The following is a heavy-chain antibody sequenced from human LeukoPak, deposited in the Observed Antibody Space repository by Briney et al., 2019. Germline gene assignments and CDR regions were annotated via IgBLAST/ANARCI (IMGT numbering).Heavy chain of an antibody. J-gene: IGHJ6*02. D-gene: IGHD6-19*01. CDR3: ARGTPSSSGWLYYGMDV. V-gene: IGHV3-23*01. Sequence: GSLVLSCAASGFTFSSYAMSWVRQAPGKGLEGVSAISGSGGSTYYADSVKGRFTISRDNTKNTLYLQMNSLRAEDTAVYYCARGTPSSSGWLYYGMDVWGQGTTVTVSS. CDR2: ISGSGGST. CDR1: GFTFSSYA.